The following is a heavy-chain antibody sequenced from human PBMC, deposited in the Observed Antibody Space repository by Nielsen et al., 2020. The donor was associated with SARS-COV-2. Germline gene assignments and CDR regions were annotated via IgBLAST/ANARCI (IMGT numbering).Heavy chain of an antibody. V-gene: IGHV1-2*06. Sequence: ASVKVSCKASGYTFTSYGISWVRQAPGQGLEWMGRINPNSGGTNYAQKFQGRVTMTRDTSISTAYMELSRLRSDDTAVYYCARILVWLDYYDSSGYPDYWGQGTLVTVSS. CDR1: GYTFTSYG. D-gene: IGHD3-22*01. CDR3: ARILVWLDYYDSSGYPDY. J-gene: IGHJ4*02. CDR2: INPNSGGT.